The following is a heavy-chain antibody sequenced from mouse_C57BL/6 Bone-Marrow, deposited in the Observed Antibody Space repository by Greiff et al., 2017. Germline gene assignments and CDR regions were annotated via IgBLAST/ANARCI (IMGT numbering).Heavy chain of an antibody. CDR3: ARPWEGLDY. D-gene: IGHD4-1*01. CDR1: GYTFTSYG. Sequence: VQLQESGAELARPGASVQLSCKASGYTFTSYGISWVKQRTGPGLEWIGEIYPRSGNTYYNEKFQGKATLTADKSSSTAYMELRSLTSEDSAVYFCARPWEGLDYWGQGTTLTVSS. J-gene: IGHJ2*01. V-gene: IGHV1-81*01. CDR2: IYPRSGNT.